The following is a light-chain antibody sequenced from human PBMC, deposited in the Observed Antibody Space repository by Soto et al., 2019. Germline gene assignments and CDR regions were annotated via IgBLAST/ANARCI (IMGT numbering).Light chain of an antibody. CDR2: EVI. CDR3: GSFTTSRIWV. J-gene: IGLJ3*02. V-gene: IGLV2-14*01. Sequence: QSALTQPASVSGSLGQSITISCTGTSSDVGGYNYVSWYQQHPGKAPKLLIYEVINRPSGISHRFSGSQSGNTASLTISGLQAEDEADYYCGSFTTSRIWVFGGGTKVTVL. CDR1: SSDVGGYNY.